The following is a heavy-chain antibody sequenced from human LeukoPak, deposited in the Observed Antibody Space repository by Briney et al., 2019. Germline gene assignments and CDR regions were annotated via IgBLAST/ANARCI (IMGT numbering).Heavy chain of an antibody. D-gene: IGHD3-3*01. Sequence: SQTLSLTCTVSGGSISSGDYYWSWIRQPPGKGLEWIGYIYYSGSTYYNPSLKSRVTISVDTSKNQFSLKLSSVTAADTAVCYCARGALYDFWSGYYIDYWGQGTLVTVSS. J-gene: IGHJ4*02. CDR2: IYYSGST. CDR1: GGSISSGDYY. V-gene: IGHV4-30-4*08. CDR3: ARGALYDFWSGYYIDY.